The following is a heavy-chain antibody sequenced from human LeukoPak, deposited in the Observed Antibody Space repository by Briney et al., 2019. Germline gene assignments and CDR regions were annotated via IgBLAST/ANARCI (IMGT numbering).Heavy chain of an antibody. J-gene: IGHJ4*02. CDR2: ISSSSSYT. CDR3: ARDGDDSNIDY. Sequence: PGGSLRLSCAASGFTFSDYYMSWIRQAPGKGLEWVSYISSSSSYTNYADSVKGRFTISRDNAKNSLYLQMNSLRAEDTAVYYCARDGDDSNIDYWGQGTLVTVSS. D-gene: IGHD4-11*01. CDR1: GFTFSDYY. V-gene: IGHV3-11*05.